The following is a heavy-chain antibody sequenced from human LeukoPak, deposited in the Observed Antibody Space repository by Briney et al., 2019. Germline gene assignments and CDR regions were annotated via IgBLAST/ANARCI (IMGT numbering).Heavy chain of an antibody. V-gene: IGHV4-30-2*01. D-gene: IGHD2-2*01. CDR3: ARSYGPYQIDS. J-gene: IGHJ4*02. CDR2: IYHSGSA. Sequence: SQTLSLTCAVSDGSMSSDAWTWIRQPPGMALEWIGYIYHSGSAYYNPSLKSRVTISLDRSKNQFSLKLSSMTAADTAFYYCARSYGPYQIDSWGQGTPVTVSS. CDR1: DGSMSSDA.